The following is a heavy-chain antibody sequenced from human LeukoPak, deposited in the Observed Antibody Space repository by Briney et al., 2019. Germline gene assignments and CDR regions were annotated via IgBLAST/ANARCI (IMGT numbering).Heavy chain of an antibody. D-gene: IGHD5-18*01. V-gene: IGHV4-59*08. Sequence: SETLSLTCTVSGGSISSYYWNWIRQPPGKGLEWIGYIYYSGRTSYNPSLKSRVTISVDTSKNQFSLKLSSVTAADTAVYYCARHILVDTAMAGEFDYWGQGTLVTVSS. CDR2: IYYSGRT. J-gene: IGHJ4*02. CDR1: GGSISSYY. CDR3: ARHILVDTAMAGEFDY.